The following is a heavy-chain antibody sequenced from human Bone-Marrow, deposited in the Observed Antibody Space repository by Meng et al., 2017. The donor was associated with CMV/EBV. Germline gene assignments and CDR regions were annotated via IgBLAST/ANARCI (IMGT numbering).Heavy chain of an antibody. CDR3: TRDLSDTYYDSSGYYPGYFDY. CDR1: GGTFSSYA. D-gene: IGHD3-22*01. V-gene: IGHV1-69*10. CDR2: IIPILGIA. Sequence: SVKVSCKASGGTFSSYAISWVRQAPGQGLEWMGGIIPILGIANYAQKFQGRVTITADKSTSTAYMELSSLRSEDTAVYYCTRDLSDTYYDSSGYYPGYFDYWGKGTLVTVPS. J-gene: IGHJ4*02.